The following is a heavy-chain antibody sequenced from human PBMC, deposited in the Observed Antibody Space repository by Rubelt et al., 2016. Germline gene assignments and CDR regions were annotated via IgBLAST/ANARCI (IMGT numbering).Heavy chain of an antibody. J-gene: IGHJ4*02. Sequence: TFSSYAISWVRQAPGQGLEWMRGIIPIFGTANYAQKFQGRVTITADESTSTAYMELSSLRSEDTAVYYCARKSYGDTGYYFDYWGQGTLVTVSS. CDR1: TFSSYA. CDR3: ARKSYGDTGYYFDY. CDR2: IIPIFGTA. D-gene: IGHD4-17*01. V-gene: IGHV1-69*01.